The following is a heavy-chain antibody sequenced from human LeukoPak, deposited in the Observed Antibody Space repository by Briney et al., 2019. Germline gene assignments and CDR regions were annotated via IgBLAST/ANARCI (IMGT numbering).Heavy chain of an antibody. V-gene: IGHV3-11*01. Sequence: GGSLRLSCVVSGFVFSDSYMTWIRQTPGKGLEWLAYISGSGSDMYYADSVKGRFTISRDNAKNSLYLQMNSLRPDDPALYYCSTDPRLLIYWGHGTLVTVSS. CDR3: STDPRLLIY. CDR1: GFVFSDSY. CDR2: ISGSGSDM. J-gene: IGHJ4*01. D-gene: IGHD2-8*01.